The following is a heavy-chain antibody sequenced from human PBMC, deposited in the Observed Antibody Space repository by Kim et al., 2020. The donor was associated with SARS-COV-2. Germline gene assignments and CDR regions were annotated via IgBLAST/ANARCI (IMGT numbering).Heavy chain of an antibody. CDR2: ISYDGSNK. D-gene: IGHD3-9*01. V-gene: IGHV3-33*05. Sequence: GGSLRLSCAASGFTFSSYGMHWVRQAPGKGLEWVAVISYDGSNKYYADSVKGRFTISRDNSKNTLYLQMNSLRAEDTAVYYCARVEGPSILTGYYRSDTIDYWGQGTLVTVSS. CDR3: ARVEGPSILTGYYRSDTIDY. CDR1: GFTFSSYG. J-gene: IGHJ4*02.